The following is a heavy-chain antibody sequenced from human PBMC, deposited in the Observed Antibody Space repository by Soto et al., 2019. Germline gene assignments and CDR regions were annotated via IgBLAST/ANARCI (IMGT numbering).Heavy chain of an antibody. CDR2: ISYDGSNK. J-gene: IGHJ4*02. V-gene: IGHV3-30-3*01. Sequence: VQLVESGGGLVQPGRSLRLSCAASGFTFSSYAMHWVRQAPGKGLEWVAVISYDGSNKYYADSVKGRFTISRDNSKNTLYLQMNSLRAEDTAVYYCARDYPLRIFDYWGQGTLVTVSS. CDR3: ARDYPLRIFDY. CDR1: GFTFSSYA.